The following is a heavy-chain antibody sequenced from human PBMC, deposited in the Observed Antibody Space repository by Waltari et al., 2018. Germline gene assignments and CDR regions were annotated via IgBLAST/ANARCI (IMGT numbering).Heavy chain of an antibody. Sequence: QVQLQESGPGLVKPSQTLSLTCTVSGGSISSGDYYWSWIRQPPGKGLEWIGYIYYSGITYYNPSLKSRVTISVYTSKNQFSLKLSSVTAADTAVYYCARVTVVIREVDYWGQGTLVTVSS. CDR3: ARVTVVIREVDY. J-gene: IGHJ4*02. V-gene: IGHV4-30-4*08. CDR2: IYYSGIT. CDR1: GGSISSGDYY. D-gene: IGHD2-15*01.